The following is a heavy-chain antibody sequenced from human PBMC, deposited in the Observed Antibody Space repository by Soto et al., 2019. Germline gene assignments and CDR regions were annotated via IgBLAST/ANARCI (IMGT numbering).Heavy chain of an antibody. D-gene: IGHD2-15*01. J-gene: IGHJ6*02. CDR3: ARRHRPMVAHSAYGMDV. CDR2: ISGSGGST. CDR1: GFTFSSYA. V-gene: IGHV3-23*01. Sequence: EVQLLESGGGLVQPGGSLRLSCAASGFTFSSYAMSWVRQAPGKGLEWVSAISGSGGSTYYADSVKGRFTISRDNSKNTLYLQMNSLRAEDTAVYYCARRHRPMVAHSAYGMDVWGQGTTVTVSS.